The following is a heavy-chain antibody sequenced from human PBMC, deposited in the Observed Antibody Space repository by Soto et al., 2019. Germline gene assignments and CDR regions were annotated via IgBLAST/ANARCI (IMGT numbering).Heavy chain of an antibody. CDR3: ATGSSCCYPYAFDI. Sequence: ASVKVSCKVSGYTLTELSMHWVRQAPGKGLEWMGGFDPEDGETIYAQKFQGRVTMTEDTSTDTAYMELSSLRSEDTAVYYCATGSSCCYPYAFDIWAQRTMVTVSS. J-gene: IGHJ3*02. V-gene: IGHV1-24*01. D-gene: IGHD2-2*01. CDR2: FDPEDGET. CDR1: GYTLTELS.